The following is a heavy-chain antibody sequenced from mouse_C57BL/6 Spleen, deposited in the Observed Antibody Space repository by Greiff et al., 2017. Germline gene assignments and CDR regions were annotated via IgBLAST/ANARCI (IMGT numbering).Heavy chain of an antibody. Sequence: QVQLQQPGAELVKPGASVKMSCKASGYTFTSYWITWVKQRPGQGLEWIGDIYPGSGSTNYNEKFKSKATLTVDTSSSTAYMQLSSLTSEDSAVYYCARQDSSCYWFAYWGQGTLVTVSA. CDR1: GYTFTSYW. V-gene: IGHV1-55*01. D-gene: IGHD3-2*02. CDR2: IYPGSGST. CDR3: ARQDSSCYWFAY. J-gene: IGHJ3*01.